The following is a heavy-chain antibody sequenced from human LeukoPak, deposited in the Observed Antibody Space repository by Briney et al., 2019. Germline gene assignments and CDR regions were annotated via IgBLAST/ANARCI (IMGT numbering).Heavy chain of an antibody. Sequence: GASVKVSCKASGYTFTGYYIHWVRQAPGQGLEWMGWINPNSGGTNYAQKFQGRVTMTRDTSISTAYMELSRLRSDDTAVYYCARDRGGYSYEYYFDYWGQGTLVTVSS. CDR1: GYTFTGYY. J-gene: IGHJ4*02. D-gene: IGHD5-18*01. CDR2: INPNSGGT. CDR3: ARDRGGYSYEYYFDY. V-gene: IGHV1-2*02.